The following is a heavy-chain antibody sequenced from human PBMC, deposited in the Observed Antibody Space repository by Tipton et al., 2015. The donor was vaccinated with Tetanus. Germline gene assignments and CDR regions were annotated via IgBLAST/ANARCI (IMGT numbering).Heavy chain of an antibody. J-gene: IGHJ6*02. Sequence: TLSLTCAVSGGSISGDYWSWIRQPAGKGLEWIGRIYTSGGTNYNPSLKSRVTMSVDTSKNQFSLKLSSVTAADTAIYYCARDGQPGYYYGMDVWGQGTTVTVSS. CDR3: ARDGQPGYYYGMDV. D-gene: IGHD1-14*01. V-gene: IGHV4-4*07. CDR2: IYTSGGT. CDR1: GGSISGDY.